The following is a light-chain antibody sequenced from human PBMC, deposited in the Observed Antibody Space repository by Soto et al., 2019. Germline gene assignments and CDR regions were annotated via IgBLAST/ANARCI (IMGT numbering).Light chain of an antibody. CDR1: QSVSSN. Sequence: EIVMTQSPATLSVSPGERVTLSCRASQSVSSNLAWYQQKPGQAPRLLIYEASTRATGVPARFGGSGSGTEFTLTISSLQSEDFVVYYCQQYNNWPRTFGQGTKVDIK. V-gene: IGKV3-15*01. CDR2: EAS. J-gene: IGKJ1*01. CDR3: QQYNNWPRT.